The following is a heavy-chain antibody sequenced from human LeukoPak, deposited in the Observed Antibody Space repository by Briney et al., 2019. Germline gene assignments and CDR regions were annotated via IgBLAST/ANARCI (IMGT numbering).Heavy chain of an antibody. Sequence: GGSLRLSCAASGFPLSDYSMNWVRQAPGKGLEWVSYISKSSSTIYYADSVKGRFTISRDNAKNSLYLQMNSLRAEDTAVYYCARDLRIVTTFSWYGMDVWGQGTTVTVSS. CDR3: ARDLRIVTTFSWYGMDV. CDR1: GFPLSDYS. D-gene: IGHD5-12*01. J-gene: IGHJ6*02. CDR2: ISKSSSTI. V-gene: IGHV3-48*01.